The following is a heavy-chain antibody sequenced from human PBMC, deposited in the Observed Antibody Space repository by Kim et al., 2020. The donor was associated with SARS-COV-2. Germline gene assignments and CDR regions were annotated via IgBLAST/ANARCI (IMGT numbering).Heavy chain of an antibody. J-gene: IGHJ1*01. Sequence: SETLSLTCAVYGGSFSGYYWSWIRQPPGKGLEWIGEINHSGSTNYNPSLKSRVTISVDPSKNQFSLKLSSVTAADTAVYYCARGIAGRWGYFQHWGQGTLVTVSS. V-gene: IGHV4-34*01. CDR1: GGSFSGYY. CDR3: ARGIAGRWGYFQH. CDR2: INHSGST. D-gene: IGHD1-26*01.